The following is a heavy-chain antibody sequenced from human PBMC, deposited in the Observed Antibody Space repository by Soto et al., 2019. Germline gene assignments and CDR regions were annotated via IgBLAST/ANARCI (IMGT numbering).Heavy chain of an antibody. J-gene: IGHJ5*02. CDR3: ATNRYDHSRWFDP. CDR2: IYYSGST. V-gene: IGHV4-31*03. CDR1: GDSISSGHYF. D-gene: IGHD3-16*02. Sequence: QVQLQESGPGLVKPSQTLSLTCTVSGDSISSGHYFWNWIRQHPGKGLEWIGYIYYSGSTYYNPSLKSRVTISGDTSKNQFSLKLSSVTAADTAVYYCATNRYDHSRWFDPWGQGTLVTVSS.